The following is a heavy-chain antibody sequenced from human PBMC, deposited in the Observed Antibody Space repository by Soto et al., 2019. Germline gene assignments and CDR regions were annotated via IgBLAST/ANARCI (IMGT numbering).Heavy chain of an antibody. CDR3: ARGGYYYGMDV. J-gene: IGHJ6*02. V-gene: IGHV3-74*01. Sequence: EVQLVESGGGLVQPGGALRISCSVSGFNFNNYWMHWVRQAPGKGLVWVSRINGGGSSITYGDSAKGRFTISRDNAKNTLFLQMNSLSAEDTAVYYCARGGYYYGMDVWGQGTTVTVSS. CDR1: GFNFNNYW. CDR2: INGGGSSI.